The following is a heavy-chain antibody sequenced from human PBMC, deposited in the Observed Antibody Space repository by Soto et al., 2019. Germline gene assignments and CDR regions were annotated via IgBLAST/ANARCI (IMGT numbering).Heavy chain of an antibody. J-gene: IGHJ4*02. V-gene: IGHV4-59*01. CDR3: ARAIDYYGSGGPTQYYFDY. Sequence: SETLSLTCTVSGGSISSYYWSWIRQPPGKGLEWIGYIYYSGSTNYSPSLKSRVTISVDTSKNQFSLKLSSVTAADTAVYYCARAIDYYGSGGPTQYYFDYWGQGTLVTVSS. CDR2: IYYSGST. D-gene: IGHD3-10*01. CDR1: GGSISSYY.